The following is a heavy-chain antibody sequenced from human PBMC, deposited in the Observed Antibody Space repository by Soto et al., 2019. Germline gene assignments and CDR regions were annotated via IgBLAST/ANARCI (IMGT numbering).Heavy chain of an antibody. J-gene: IGHJ6*02. V-gene: IGHV3-30-3*01. CDR2: ISYDGSNK. Sequence: AGGSLRLPCAASGFTFSSYAMHWVRQAPGKGLEWVAVISYDGSNKYYADSVKGRFTISRDNSKNTLYLQMNSLRAEDTAVYYCARDPGTTYYYYGMDVWGQGTTVTVSS. CDR1: GFTFSSYA. D-gene: IGHD1-1*01. CDR3: ARDPGTTYYYYGMDV.